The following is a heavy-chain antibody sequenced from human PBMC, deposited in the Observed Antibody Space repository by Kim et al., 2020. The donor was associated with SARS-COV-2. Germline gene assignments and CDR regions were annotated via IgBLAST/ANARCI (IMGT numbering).Heavy chain of an antibody. J-gene: IGHJ6*02. Sequence: SETLSLTCTVSGGSISSYYWSWIRQPPGKGLEWIGYIYYSGSTNYNPSLKSRVTISVDTSKNQFSLKLSSVTAADTAVYYCARGRDYYYYGMDVWGQGTTVTVSS. V-gene: IGHV4-59*08. CDR2: IYYSGST. CDR3: ARGRDYYYYGMDV. CDR1: GGSISSYY.